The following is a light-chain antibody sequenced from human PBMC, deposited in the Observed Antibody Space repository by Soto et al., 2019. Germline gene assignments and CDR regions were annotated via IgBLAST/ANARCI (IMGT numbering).Light chain of an antibody. CDR1: QSVSRNY. CDR2: DAS. V-gene: IGKV3-20*01. Sequence: EIVLTQAPGILSLSPGETATLSCRASQSVSRNYLAWYQQKPGQAPRRLIYDASTRATGIPERFSGSGSGTDFTLTINRLEPEDFAVYYCQQYGTSSPPTFGGGTKVEIK. J-gene: IGKJ4*01. CDR3: QQYGTSSPPT.